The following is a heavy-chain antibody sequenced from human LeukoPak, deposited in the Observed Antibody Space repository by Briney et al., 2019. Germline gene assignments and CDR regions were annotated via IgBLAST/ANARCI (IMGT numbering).Heavy chain of an antibody. J-gene: IGHJ4*02. V-gene: IGHV4-59*11. Sequence: SETLSLTCTVSGGSFSSHYWSWIRQPPGKGLEWIGYIYYTGSTNYNPSLKSRVTISVDTSKKQFSLKLNSVTAADTAVYYCARVLADSSGWYHFDYWGQGTLVTVSS. CDR3: ARVLADSSGWYHFDY. CDR2: IYYTGST. D-gene: IGHD6-19*01. CDR1: GGSFSSHY.